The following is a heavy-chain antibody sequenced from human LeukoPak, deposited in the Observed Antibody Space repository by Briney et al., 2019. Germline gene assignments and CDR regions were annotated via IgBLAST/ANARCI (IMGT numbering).Heavy chain of an antibody. CDR1: GFTFSSYA. D-gene: IGHD3-3*01. V-gene: IGHV3-23*01. Sequence: GGSLRLSCAASGFTFSSYAMSWVRQAPGKGLEWVSAISGSGGSTYYADSVKGRFTISRDNSKNTLYLQMNSLRAEDTAVYYCANPLPYDSYEGYEGLDYWGQGTLVTVSS. CDR2: ISGSGGST. J-gene: IGHJ4*02. CDR3: ANPLPYDSYEGYEGLDY.